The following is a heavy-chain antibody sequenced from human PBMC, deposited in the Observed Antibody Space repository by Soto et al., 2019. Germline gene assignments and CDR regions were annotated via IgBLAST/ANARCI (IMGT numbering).Heavy chain of an antibody. CDR1: GFTFSSYG. CDR2: ISYDGSNK. J-gene: IGHJ4*02. Sequence: QVQLVESGGGVVQPGRSLRLSCAASGFTFSSYGMHWVRQAPGKGLEWVAVISYDGSNKYYADSVKGRFTISRDNSKNPLYLQMNSLRAEDTAVYYCAKDPIPNYYGSGSYFDYWGQGTLVTVSS. D-gene: IGHD3-10*01. CDR3: AKDPIPNYYGSGSYFDY. V-gene: IGHV3-30*18.